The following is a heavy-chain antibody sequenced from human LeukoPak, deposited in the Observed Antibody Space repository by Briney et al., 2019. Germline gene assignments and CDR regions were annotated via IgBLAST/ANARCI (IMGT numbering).Heavy chain of an antibody. CDR2: IYYSGST. J-gene: IGHJ4*02. CDR3: ARSSLMVGATLFDY. V-gene: IGHV4-59*08. Sequence: SETLSLTCTVSGGSISSYYWSWIRQPPGKGLEWIGYIYYSGSTNYNPSLKSRVTISVDTSKNQFSLKPSSVTAADTAVYYCARSSLMVGATLFDYWGQGTLVTVSS. D-gene: IGHD1-26*01. CDR1: GGSISSYY.